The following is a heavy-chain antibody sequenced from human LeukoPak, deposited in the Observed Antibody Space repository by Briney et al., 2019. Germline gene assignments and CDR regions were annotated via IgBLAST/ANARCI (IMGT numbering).Heavy chain of an antibody. CDR3: ARGLRQGSSGWYY. CDR2: INHSGST. Sequence: SETLSLTCAVYGGSFSGYYWSWIRQPPGKGLGWIGEINHSGSTNYNPSLKSRVTISVDTSKNQFSLKLSSVTAADTAVYYCARGLRQGSSGWYYWGQGTLVTVSS. CDR1: GGSFSGYY. V-gene: IGHV4-34*01. J-gene: IGHJ4*02. D-gene: IGHD6-19*01.